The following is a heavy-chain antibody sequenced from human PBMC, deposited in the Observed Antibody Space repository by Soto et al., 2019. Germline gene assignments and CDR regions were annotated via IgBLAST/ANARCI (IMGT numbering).Heavy chain of an antibody. CDR2: IVPLLGTA. D-gene: IGHD3-10*01. Sequence: QVQLVQSGAELKKPGSSVKVSCKASGDIFSSYPFSWVRQAPGQGLEWMGGIVPLLGTADYAQKFQDRVTITADDSTSTVYMELSSLRSDDTAVYYCARDRGSQNWYFGVWGRGTLVSVSS. CDR3: ARDRGSQNWYFGV. V-gene: IGHV1-69*01. CDR1: GDIFSSYP. J-gene: IGHJ2*01.